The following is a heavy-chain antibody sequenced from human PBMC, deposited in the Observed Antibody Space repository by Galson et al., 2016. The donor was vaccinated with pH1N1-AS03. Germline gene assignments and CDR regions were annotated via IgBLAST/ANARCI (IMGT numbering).Heavy chain of an antibody. J-gene: IGHJ4*02. D-gene: IGHD3/OR15-3a*01. Sequence: SLRLSCAASGFTFSSSWMHWVRQAPGKGLVSLSLVKSDGSHTYYADSVKGRFTISRDNAKNTLYLQMDSLRAEDTAVYYCAGDWTGSIDYWGQGTLVTVSS. CDR1: GFTFSSSW. CDR2: VKSDGSHT. V-gene: IGHV3-74*01. CDR3: AGDWTGSIDY.